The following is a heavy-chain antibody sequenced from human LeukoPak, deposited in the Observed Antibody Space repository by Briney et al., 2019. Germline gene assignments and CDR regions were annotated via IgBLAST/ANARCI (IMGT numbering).Heavy chain of an antibody. V-gene: IGHV1-58*02. Sequence: GTSVKVSCKASGFTFTSSAMQWVRQARGQRLEWIGWIVVGSDNTNYAQKFQERVTITRDMSTSTAYMELSSLRSEDTAVYYCAAAVRDHGYSGYVVYYYYGMDVWGQGTTVTVSS. CDR2: IVVGSDNT. D-gene: IGHD5-12*01. CDR3: AAAVRDHGYSGYVVYYYYGMDV. J-gene: IGHJ6*02. CDR1: GFTFTSSA.